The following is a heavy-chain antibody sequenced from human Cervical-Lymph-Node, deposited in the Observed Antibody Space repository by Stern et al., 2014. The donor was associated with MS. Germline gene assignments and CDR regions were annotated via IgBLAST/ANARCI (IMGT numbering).Heavy chain of an antibody. CDR3: ARPHSPGWSYYFDF. CDR1: GYTFTDYW. J-gene: IGHJ4*02. V-gene: IGHV5-51*01. D-gene: IGHD6-19*01. Sequence: EVQLVESGAEVRKPGQSLTISCNISGYTFTDYWIAWVRQMPGKGLEWMGAIFPGASNPRHSPSFQGHVTISVDTSNNPAYLQWSDLRASDTAMYYCARPHSPGWSYYFDFWGQGTLVAVSS. CDR2: IFPGASNP.